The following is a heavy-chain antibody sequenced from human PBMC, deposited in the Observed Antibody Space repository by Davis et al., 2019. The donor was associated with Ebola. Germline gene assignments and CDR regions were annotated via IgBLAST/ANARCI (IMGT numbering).Heavy chain of an antibody. Sequence: AASVKVSCKASGYTFTSYYMHWVRQAPGQGLEWMGIINPSGGSTSYAQKFQGRVTMTRDTSTSTVYMELSSLRSEDTAVYYCARVLPEDDYYNGMDVWGQGTTVTVSS. D-gene: IGHD2-15*01. CDR1: GYTFTSYY. CDR3: ARVLPEDDYYNGMDV. CDR2: INPSGGST. V-gene: IGHV1-46*01. J-gene: IGHJ6*02.